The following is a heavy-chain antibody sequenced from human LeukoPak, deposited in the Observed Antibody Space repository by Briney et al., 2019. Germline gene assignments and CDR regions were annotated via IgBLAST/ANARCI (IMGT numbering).Heavy chain of an antibody. V-gene: IGHV5-51*01. J-gene: IGHJ2*01. Sequence: GESLKISCQASGYTFTTYWIGWVRQLPGKGLECMGIIYPDDSDTTYSPSFQGQVTISADKSFSTAYLQWSSLKASDTAIYYCARLGGDTYYFGSASYPNWYFDLWGRGTLVTVSS. CDR2: IYPDDSDT. CDR1: GYTFTTYW. D-gene: IGHD3-10*01. CDR3: ARLGGDTYYFGSASYPNWYFDL.